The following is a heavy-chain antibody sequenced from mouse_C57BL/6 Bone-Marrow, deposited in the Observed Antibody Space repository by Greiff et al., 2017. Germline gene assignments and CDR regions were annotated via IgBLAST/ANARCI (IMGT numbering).Heavy chain of an antibody. Sequence: QVQLQQSGAELVRPGASVTLSCKASGYTFTDYEMHWVKQTPVHGLEWIGAIDPATGGTAYNQKFKGKAILTADKSSSTAYMELRSLTSEDSAVYYCTRWEDYDGYFDDWGQGTTLTGSS. V-gene: IGHV1-15*01. J-gene: IGHJ2*01. CDR1: GYTFTDYE. CDR2: IDPATGGT. D-gene: IGHD2-4*01. CDR3: TRWEDYDGYFDD.